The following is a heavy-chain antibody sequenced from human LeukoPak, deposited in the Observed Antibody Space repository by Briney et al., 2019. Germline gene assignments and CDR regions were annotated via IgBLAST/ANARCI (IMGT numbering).Heavy chain of an antibody. CDR1: GGTFSSYA. J-gene: IGHJ6*03. CDR3: ARGPSKMWWPYYYHYYMDV. CDR2: IIPIFGTA. V-gene: IGHV1-69*06. D-gene: IGHD2-21*01. Sequence: SVTVSCKASGGTFSSYAISWVRQAPGQGLEWMGGIIPIFGTANYAQKFQGRVTITADKSTSTAYMELSSLRSEDTAVYYCARGPSKMWWPYYYHYYMDVWGKGTTVTISS.